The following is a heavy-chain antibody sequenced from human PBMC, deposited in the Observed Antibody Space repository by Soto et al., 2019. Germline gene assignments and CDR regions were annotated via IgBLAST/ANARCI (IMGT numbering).Heavy chain of an antibody. V-gene: IGHV4-34*01. Sequence: QVQLQQWGAGLLKPSETLSLTCAVYGGSFSGYYWSWIRQPPGKGLEWIGEINHSGSTNYNPSLKSRFTISVDTSKNQFSLKLSSVTAADTAVYYCARGDGGYCSGGSCYLEYWGQGTLVTVSS. J-gene: IGHJ4*02. CDR2: INHSGST. CDR1: GGSFSGYY. D-gene: IGHD2-15*01. CDR3: ARGDGGYCSGGSCYLEY.